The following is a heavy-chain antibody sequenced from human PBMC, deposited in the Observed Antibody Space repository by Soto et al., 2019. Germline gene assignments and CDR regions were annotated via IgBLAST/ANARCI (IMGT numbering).Heavy chain of an antibody. D-gene: IGHD3-9*01. CDR3: ARLGRYYDILTGYYGMPWFDP. V-gene: IGHV4-59*01. Sequence: QVQLQESGPGLVKPSETLSLTCTVSGGSISSYYWSWIRQPPGKGLEWIGYIYYSGSTNYNPSLMSRVTISVDTSKNQFSLKLSSVTAADTAVYYCARLGRYYDILTGYYGMPWFDPWGQGTLVTVSS. CDR2: IYYSGST. J-gene: IGHJ5*02. CDR1: GGSISSYY.